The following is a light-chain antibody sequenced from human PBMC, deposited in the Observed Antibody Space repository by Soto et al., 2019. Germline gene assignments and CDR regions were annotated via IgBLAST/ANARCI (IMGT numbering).Light chain of an antibody. CDR1: SSDFCGYNY. CDR2: EVN. J-gene: IGLJ1*01. CDR3: SSYAGSSNV. Sequence: QPVLTQPPSASGSPGQSVAISCTGTSSDFCGYNYVSWYQQHPGKAPQLMIYEVNKRPSGVPDRFSGSKPGNTASLPVSGLQAEDEADYYCSSYAGSSNVFGTGTKVTVL. V-gene: IGLV2-8*01.